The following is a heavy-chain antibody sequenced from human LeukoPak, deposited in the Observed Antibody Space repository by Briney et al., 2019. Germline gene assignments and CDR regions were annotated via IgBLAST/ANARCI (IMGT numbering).Heavy chain of an antibody. Sequence: SVKVSCKASGGTFSSYTISWVRQAPGQGLEWMGRIIPILGIANYAQKFQGRVTITADKSTSTAYMELSSLRSEDTAVYYCASVGCSSTSCHGEYYYYMEVWGKGTTVTVSS. J-gene: IGHJ6*03. CDR3: ASVGCSSTSCHGEYYYYMEV. CDR1: GGTFSSYT. D-gene: IGHD2-2*01. V-gene: IGHV1-69*02. CDR2: IIPILGIA.